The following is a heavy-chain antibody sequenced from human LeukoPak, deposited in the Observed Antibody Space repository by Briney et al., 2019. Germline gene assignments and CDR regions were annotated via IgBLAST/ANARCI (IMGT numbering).Heavy chain of an antibody. V-gene: IGHV4-34*01. D-gene: IGHD3-10*01. CDR1: GGSFSGYY. CDR2: INHSGST. CDR3: ARASGKRLRYYYYYMDV. J-gene: IGHJ6*03. Sequence: SETLSLTCAVYGGSFSGYYWSWIRQPPGKGLEWIGEINHSGSTNYNPSLKSRVTISVDTSKNQFSLKLSSVTAADTAVYYCARASGKRLRYYYYYMDVWGKGTTVTVS.